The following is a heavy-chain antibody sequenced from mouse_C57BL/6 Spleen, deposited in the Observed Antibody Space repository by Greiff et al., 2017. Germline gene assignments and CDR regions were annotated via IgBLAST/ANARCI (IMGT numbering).Heavy chain of an antibody. D-gene: IGHD4-1*01. Sequence: VQLQQPGAELVKPGASVKLSCKASGYTFTSYWMHWVKQRPGRGLAWIGRIDPNTGGTKYNEKFKSKATLTVDKPSSTAYMQLSSLTSEASAFYYCARGPRNWGYFDVWGKGTTVTVSS. V-gene: IGHV1-72*01. J-gene: IGHJ1*03. CDR3: ARGPRNWGYFDV. CDR1: GYTFTSYW. CDR2: IDPNTGGT.